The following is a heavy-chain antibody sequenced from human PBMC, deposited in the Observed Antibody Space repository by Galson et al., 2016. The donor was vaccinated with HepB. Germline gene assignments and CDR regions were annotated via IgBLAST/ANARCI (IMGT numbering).Heavy chain of an antibody. Sequence: SLRLSCAASGFTFSTFAMSWVRQAPGKGLEWVSVLSGSSSRPYYADSVKGRFNISRNNSKNTLYLQMNSLRGEDSALYYCARVRAGGDSTFNIHWRPQLYYFYAMDGWGQGTTVTVSS. CDR2: LSGSSSRP. J-gene: IGHJ6*02. D-gene: IGHD3-22*01. CDR3: ARVRAGGDSTFNIHWRPQLYYFYAMDG. V-gene: IGHV3-23*01. CDR1: GFTFSTFA.